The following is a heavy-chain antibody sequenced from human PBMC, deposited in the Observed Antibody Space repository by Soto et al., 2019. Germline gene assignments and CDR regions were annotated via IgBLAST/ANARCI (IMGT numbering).Heavy chain of an antibody. D-gene: IGHD1-1*01. V-gene: IGHV1-18*01. CDR1: GYTFTSYG. CDR2: ISAYNGNT. J-gene: IGHJ4*02. CDR3: AGDGPPMEY. Sequence: QVQLVQSGAEVKKPGASVKVSCKASGYTFTSYGISWVRQAPGQGLEWMGWISAYNGNTKYAQKLQGRVTMTTDTTPGTAYMGLRRLRSYDTAVDLCAGDGPPMEYWGQGTLVTVSS.